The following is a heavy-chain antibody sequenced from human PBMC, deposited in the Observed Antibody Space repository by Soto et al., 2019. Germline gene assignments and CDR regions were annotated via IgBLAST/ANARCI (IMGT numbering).Heavy chain of an antibody. Sequence: HVQLQQSGPGLVKPSQTLSVTCAISGDSVSSNSAAWNWMRLSPSRGLEWLGRTYYRSKWYNDYPVSVKSRISIKPDTSKTQFSLQLNSVTPEDTAVYFCARGDCSTSRCHVTDYWGQGTLVTVSS. D-gene: IGHD2-2*01. CDR3: ARGDCSTSRCHVTDY. J-gene: IGHJ4*02. CDR1: GDSVSSNSAA. V-gene: IGHV6-1*01. CDR2: TYYRSKWYN.